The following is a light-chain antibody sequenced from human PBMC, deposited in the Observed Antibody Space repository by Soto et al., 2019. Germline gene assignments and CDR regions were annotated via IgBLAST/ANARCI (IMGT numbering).Light chain of an antibody. CDR2: AVS. J-gene: IGKJ1*01. V-gene: IGKV3-15*01. CDR1: QSVSSN. CDR3: QQYNKWPLT. Sequence: EIMRTQSPGTLSASPVERATLSCRASQSVSSNLAWYQQKPGQAPRLLIYAVSTRATGIPARFSGSGSGTEFTLTISSLQSEDFAVYYCQQYNKWPLTFGQGTKVEIK.